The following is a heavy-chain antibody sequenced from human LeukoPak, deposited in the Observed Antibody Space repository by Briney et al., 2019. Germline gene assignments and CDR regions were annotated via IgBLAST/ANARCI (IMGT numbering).Heavy chain of an antibody. D-gene: IGHD1-1*01. CDR2: INPNSDGT. J-gene: IGHJ3*02. Sequence: ASVKVSCKASGYTFTGYYMHWVRQAPGQGLEWMGWINPNSDGTNYAQKFQGRVTMTRDTSISTAYMELSRLRSDDTAVYYCARKLERDDAFDIWGQGTMVTVYS. CDR3: ARKLERDDAFDI. CDR1: GYTFTGYY. V-gene: IGHV1-2*02.